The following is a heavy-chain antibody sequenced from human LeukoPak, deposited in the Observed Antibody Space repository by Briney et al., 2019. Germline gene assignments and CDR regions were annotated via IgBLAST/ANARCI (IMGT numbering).Heavy chain of an antibody. CDR2: IYYSGST. Sequence: SETLSLTCTVSGGSISSGGYYWSWIRQHPGKGLEWIGYIYYSGSTNYNPSLKSRVTISVDTSKNQFSLKLSSVTAADTAVYYCARLSYYDFWSGYSPSYYFDYWGQGTLVTVSS. J-gene: IGHJ4*02. V-gene: IGHV4-61*08. D-gene: IGHD3-3*01. CDR1: GGSISSGGYY. CDR3: ARLSYYDFWSGYSPSYYFDY.